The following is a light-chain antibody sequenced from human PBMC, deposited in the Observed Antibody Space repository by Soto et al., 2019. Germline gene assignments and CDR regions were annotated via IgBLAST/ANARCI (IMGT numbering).Light chain of an antibody. Sequence: QSVLTQPASVSGSPGQSIAISCTGTSSDVGGYNFVSWYQQHPGKAPKLMVYDVSNRPSGVSNRFSGSKSGNTASLTIFGLQAEDEADYYCSSYTSSGTYVFGTGTKVTVL. V-gene: IGLV2-14*01. CDR3: SSYTSSGTYV. CDR2: DVS. J-gene: IGLJ1*01. CDR1: SSDVGGYNF.